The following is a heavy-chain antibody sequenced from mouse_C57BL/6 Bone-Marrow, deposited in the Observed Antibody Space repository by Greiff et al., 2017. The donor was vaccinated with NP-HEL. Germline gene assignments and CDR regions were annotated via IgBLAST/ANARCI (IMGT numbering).Heavy chain of an antibody. D-gene: IGHD1-1*01. Sequence: VKLQQPGAELVKPGASVKLSCKASGYTFTSYWMHWVKQRPGQGLEWIGMIHPNSGSTNYNEKFKSKATLTVDKSSSTAYMQLSSLTSEDSAVYYCARTSIYYYGSSLAYWGQGTLVTVSA. V-gene: IGHV1-64*01. J-gene: IGHJ3*01. CDR3: ARTSIYYYGSSLAY. CDR1: GYTFTSYW. CDR2: IHPNSGST.